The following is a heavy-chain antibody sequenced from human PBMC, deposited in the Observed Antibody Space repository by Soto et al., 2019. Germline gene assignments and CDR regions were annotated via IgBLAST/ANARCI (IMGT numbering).Heavy chain of an antibody. V-gene: IGHV3-15*07. CDR1: GFTFSNAW. J-gene: IGHJ1*01. CDR3: TTGDCSGGSCYLGGEYFQH. Sequence: GGSLRLSCAASGFTFSNAWMNWVRQAPGKGLEWVGRIKSKTDGGTTDYAAPVKGRFTISRDDSKNTLYLQMNSLKTEDTAVYYCTTGDCSGGSCYLGGEYFQHWGQGTLVTVSS. CDR2: IKSKTDGGTT. D-gene: IGHD2-15*01.